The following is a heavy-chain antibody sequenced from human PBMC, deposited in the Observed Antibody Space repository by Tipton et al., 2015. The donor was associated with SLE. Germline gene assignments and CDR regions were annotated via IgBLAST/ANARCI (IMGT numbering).Heavy chain of an antibody. CDR2: IYHSGST. V-gene: IGHV4-59*12. CDR1: GGSISGYY. CDR3: ATESGHYDFWSGYYTHYYYMDV. Sequence: TLSLTCTVSGGSISGYYWSWIRQPPGKGLEWIGYIYHSGSTNYNPSLKSRVTISVDTSKNQFSLKLSSVTAADTAVYYCATESGHYDFWSGYYTHYYYMDVWGKGTTVTVSS. J-gene: IGHJ6*03. D-gene: IGHD3-3*01.